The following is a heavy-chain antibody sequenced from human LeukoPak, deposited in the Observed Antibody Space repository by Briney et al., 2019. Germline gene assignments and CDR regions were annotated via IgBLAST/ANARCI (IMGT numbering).Heavy chain of an antibody. CDR3: AGDGGVEGSTTWFDP. J-gene: IGHJ5*01. Sequence: GGSLRLSCVASGFTFTNYVMNWVRQVPGKGLEWVAHISTRTGSSGYADSVRSRFTISRDTARNSLYLEMNSLRVEATAIYYWAGDGGVEGSTTWFDPLGQGTQV. V-gene: IGHV3-21*01. CDR1: GFTFTNYV. CDR2: ISTRTGSS. D-gene: IGHD2/OR15-2a*01.